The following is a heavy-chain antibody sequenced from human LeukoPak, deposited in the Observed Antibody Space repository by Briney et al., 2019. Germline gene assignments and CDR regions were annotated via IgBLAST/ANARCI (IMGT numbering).Heavy chain of an antibody. V-gene: IGHV1-18*01. J-gene: IGHJ4*02. Sequence: GASVKVSCKASGYTFTNYDINWVRQATGQGLEWMGWISAYNGNTNYAQKLQGRVTMTTDTSTSTAYMELRSLRSDDTAVYYCARLPPVAGTGGGFDYWGQGTLVTVSS. D-gene: IGHD6-19*01. CDR3: ARLPPVAGTGGGFDY. CDR1: GYTFTNYD. CDR2: ISAYNGNT.